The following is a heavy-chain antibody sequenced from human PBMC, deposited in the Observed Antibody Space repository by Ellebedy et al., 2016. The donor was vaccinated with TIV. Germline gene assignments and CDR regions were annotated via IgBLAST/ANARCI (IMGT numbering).Heavy chain of an antibody. J-gene: IGHJ4*02. CDR3: ARILSFRAGTDFDS. Sequence: MPGGSLRLSCTVSGGSTSNSYWSWILQPPATGLEWVGCVYKSGSAKYNPALKSRVTISVDTSNSQFSLSLSSVTAADTAVYYCARILSFRAGTDFDSWGQGTLVTVSS. D-gene: IGHD6-13*01. CDR1: GGSTSNSY. V-gene: IGHV4-59*08. CDR2: VYKSGSA.